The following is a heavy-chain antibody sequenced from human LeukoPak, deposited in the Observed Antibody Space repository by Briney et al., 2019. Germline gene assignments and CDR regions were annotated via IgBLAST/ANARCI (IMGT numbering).Heavy chain of an antibody. CDR2: ISWNSGSI. CDR1: GFTFDDYA. J-gene: IGHJ4*02. V-gene: IGHV3-9*01. Sequence: GGSLRLSCAASGFTFDDYAMHWVRQAPGKGLEWVSGISWNSGSIGYADSVKGRFTISRDNAKDSLYLQMNSLRAEDTALYYCAKDIDVDIVATDYWGQGTLVTVSS. CDR3: AKDIDVDIVATDY. D-gene: IGHD5-12*01.